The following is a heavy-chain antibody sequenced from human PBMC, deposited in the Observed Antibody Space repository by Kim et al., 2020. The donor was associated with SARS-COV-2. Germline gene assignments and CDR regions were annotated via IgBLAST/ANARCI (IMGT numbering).Heavy chain of an antibody. CDR2: SHYT. V-gene: IGHV3-11*05. Sequence: SHYTNYADSLKGRFTIYRDNSNNSLFLQMNSLRADDTAVYYCARGNGYFDLWGRGTLVTVSS. J-gene: IGHJ2*01. CDR3: ARGNGYFDL.